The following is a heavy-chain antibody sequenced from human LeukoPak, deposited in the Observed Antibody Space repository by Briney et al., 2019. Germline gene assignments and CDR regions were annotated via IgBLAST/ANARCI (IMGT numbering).Heavy chain of an antibody. CDR3: ARGRRYYGSRSTFYFDY. CDR1: GGSISSGGYY. J-gene: IGHJ4*02. D-gene: IGHD3-10*01. Sequence: SQTLSLTCTVSGGSISSGGYYWTWIRQHPGKGLEWIGYIYYSGSTYYNPSLKSRVTISVDTSKNQFSLKLSSVTAADTAVYYCARGRRYYGSRSTFYFDYWGQGTLVTVSS. CDR2: IYYSGST. V-gene: IGHV4-31*03.